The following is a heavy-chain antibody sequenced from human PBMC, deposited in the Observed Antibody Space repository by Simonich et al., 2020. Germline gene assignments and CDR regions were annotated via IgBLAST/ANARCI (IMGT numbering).Heavy chain of an antibody. D-gene: IGHD2-21*02. CDR1: GFTFSSYA. CDR2: KTKYGSNK. J-gene: IGHJ4*02. V-gene: IGHV3-30*07. CDR3: ARDGERYCGGDCYSYFDY. Sequence: QVQLVESGGGVVQPGRSLRLSCAASGFTFSSYAMHWVRQAPGKGLEWVAVKTKYGSNKYYADSGKGRFTISRDNSKNTLYLQMNSLRAEDTAVYYCARDGERYCGGDCYSYFDYWGQGTLVTVSS.